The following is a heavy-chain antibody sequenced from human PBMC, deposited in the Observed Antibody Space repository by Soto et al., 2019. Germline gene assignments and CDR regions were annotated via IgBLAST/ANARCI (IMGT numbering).Heavy chain of an antibody. D-gene: IGHD5-12*01. CDR3: AKSSDGYNYGLEY. CDR2: IDSDGSST. CDR1: GFTFSDYW. V-gene: IGHV3-74*01. J-gene: IGHJ4*02. Sequence: GGSLRLSCAASGFTFSDYWMNWVRQAPGKGLVWVSRIDSDGSSTSYAGSVKGRFTISRDNSKNTVYLQMNSLRVEDTAVYYCAKSSDGYNYGLEYRGQGTLVTAPQ.